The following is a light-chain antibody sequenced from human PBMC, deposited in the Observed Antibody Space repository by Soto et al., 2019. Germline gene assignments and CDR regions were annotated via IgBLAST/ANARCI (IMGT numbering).Light chain of an antibody. CDR3: CSYAGDKTYV. CDR2: EAS. J-gene: IGLJ1*01. CDR1: GSDVRTYNL. Sequence: QSGLTQPASVSGSPGQSITISCTVTGSDVRTYNLVSWYQQHPGKVPKLIIYEASKRPSGVSNRFSGSQPGNTASLTVSGLQAEDEADYYCCSYAGDKTYVFGSGTKLTVL. V-gene: IGLV2-23*01.